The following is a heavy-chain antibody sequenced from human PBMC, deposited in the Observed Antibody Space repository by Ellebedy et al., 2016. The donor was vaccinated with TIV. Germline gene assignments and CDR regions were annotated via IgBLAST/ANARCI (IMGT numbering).Heavy chain of an antibody. J-gene: IGHJ3*02. V-gene: IGHV1-18*01. CDR2: ISTYNGDT. CDR3: LHTGDRGI. CDR1: GYTFTSYG. Sequence: AASVKVSCKASGYTFTSYGLSWVRQAPGQGLEWMGWISTYNGDTKYAQNLQGRVTMTTETSTSTAYVELKSLRFDDTAVYYCLHTGDRGIWGQGTLVSVSS. D-gene: IGHD3-10*01.